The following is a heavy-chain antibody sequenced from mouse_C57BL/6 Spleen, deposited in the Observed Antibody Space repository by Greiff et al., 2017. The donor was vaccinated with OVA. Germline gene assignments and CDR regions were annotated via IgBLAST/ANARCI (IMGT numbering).Heavy chain of an antibody. CDR1: GYAFSRSW. D-gene: IGHD1-1*01. J-gene: IGHJ2*01. Sequence: VKLQESGPELVKPGASVKISCKASGYAFSRSWMNWVKQRPGKGLEWIGRIYPGAGDTNYTGKFKGKATLTADKSSSTAYMQLSSLTSEDSAVYFCARATTVYYFDYWGQGTTLTVSS. CDR3: ARATTVYYFDY. CDR2: IYPGAGDT. V-gene: IGHV1-82*01.